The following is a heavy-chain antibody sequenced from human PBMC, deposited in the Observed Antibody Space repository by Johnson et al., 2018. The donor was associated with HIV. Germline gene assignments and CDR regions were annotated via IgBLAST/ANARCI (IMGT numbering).Heavy chain of an antibody. Sequence: PGMGLEWVSVIYTGGNTYYANSVKDRFTISRDISKNTLYLEMNIMRAEDTAVYYCARGRSGILILDDAFDIWGQGTMVTVSS. V-gene: IGHV3-66*01. CDR3: ARGRSGILILDDAFDI. D-gene: IGHD1-14*01. J-gene: IGHJ3*02. CDR2: IYTGGNT.